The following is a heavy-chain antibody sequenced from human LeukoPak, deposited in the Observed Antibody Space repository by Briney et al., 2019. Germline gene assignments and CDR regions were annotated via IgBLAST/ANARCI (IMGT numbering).Heavy chain of an antibody. CDR1: GFTFSSYG. CDR2: IRYDGSNK. CDR3: AKDLGNRNSEYYFDY. V-gene: IGHV3-30*02. D-gene: IGHD1-14*01. J-gene: IGHJ4*02. Sequence: PGGSLRLSCAASGFTFSSYGMHWVRQAPGKGLEWVAFIRYDGSNKYYADSVKGRFTISRDNSKNTLYLQMNSLRAEDTAVYYCAKDLGNRNSEYYFDYWGQGTLVTVSS.